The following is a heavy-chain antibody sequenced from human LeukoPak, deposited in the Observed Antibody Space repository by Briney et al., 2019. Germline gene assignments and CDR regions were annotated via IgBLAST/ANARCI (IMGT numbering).Heavy chain of an antibody. CDR3: ARMRRENSYGPDY. V-gene: IGHV2-70*11. D-gene: IGHD5-18*01. Sequence: SGPALVKPTQTLTLTCTFSGFSLSTSGMCVSWIRQPPGKALEWLARTDWDDDKYYSTSLKTRLTISKDTSKNQVVLTMTNIDPVDTATYYCARMRRENSYGPDYWGQGTLVTVSS. CDR1: GFSLSTSGMC. CDR2: TDWDDDK. J-gene: IGHJ4*02.